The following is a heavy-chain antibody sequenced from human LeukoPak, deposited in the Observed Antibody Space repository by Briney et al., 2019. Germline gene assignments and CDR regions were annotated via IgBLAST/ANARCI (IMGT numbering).Heavy chain of an antibody. CDR2: ISSSSSYI. CDR1: GFTFSDFG. Sequence: GGSLRLSCEGSGFTFSDFGMNWVRQAPGKGLEWVSSISSSSSYIYYADSVKGRFTISRDNAKNSLYLQMNSLRAEDTAVYYCARGVLRYFDWSLSPQYYYYGMDVWGQGTTVTVSS. J-gene: IGHJ6*02. D-gene: IGHD3-9*01. V-gene: IGHV3-21*01. CDR3: ARGVLRYFDWSLSPQYYYYGMDV.